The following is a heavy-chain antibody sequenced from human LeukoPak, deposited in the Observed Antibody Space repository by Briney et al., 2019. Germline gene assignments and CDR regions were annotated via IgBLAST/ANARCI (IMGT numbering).Heavy chain of an antibody. CDR2: IYYSGST. J-gene: IGHJ3*02. D-gene: IGHD1-26*01. Sequence: SETLSLTCKVSGGSISSYYWSWIRQPPGKGLEWIAYIYYSGSTNYNPSLKNRVTISIDTSKNQFSLKLSSVTAADTAVYYCAGHQWVPAFDIWGQGTMVTVSS. CDR3: AGHQWVPAFDI. V-gene: IGHV4-59*08. CDR1: GGSISSYY.